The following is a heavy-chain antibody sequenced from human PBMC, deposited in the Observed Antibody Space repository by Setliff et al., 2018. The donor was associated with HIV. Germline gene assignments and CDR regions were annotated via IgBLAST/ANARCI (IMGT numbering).Heavy chain of an antibody. CDR1: GFTFSSYE. V-gene: IGHV3-48*03. J-gene: IGHJ5*02. Sequence: GGSLRLSCAASGFTFSSYEINWVRQAPGKGLEWLSYISSSGSTIYYADSVKGRFIISRDNAKNSLNLQMNSLRAEDTAIYYCANIRLGSWGQGTLVTVSS. CDR3: ANIRLGS. D-gene: IGHD2-2*02. CDR2: ISSSGSTI.